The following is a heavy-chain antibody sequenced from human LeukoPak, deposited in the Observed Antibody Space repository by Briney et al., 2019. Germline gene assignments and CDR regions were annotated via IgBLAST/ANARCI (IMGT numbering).Heavy chain of an antibody. CDR1: GYTFTGYY. CDR3: AREGADTNWFDP. Sequence: ASVKVSCKSSGYTFTGYYMHWVRPAPGQGLEWMGWINPNSGGTNYAQKFQGRVTMTRDTSISTAYMELSRLRSDDTAVYYCAREGADTNWFDPWGQGTLVTVSS. CDR2: INPNSGGT. V-gene: IGHV1-2*02. J-gene: IGHJ5*02. D-gene: IGHD3-16*01.